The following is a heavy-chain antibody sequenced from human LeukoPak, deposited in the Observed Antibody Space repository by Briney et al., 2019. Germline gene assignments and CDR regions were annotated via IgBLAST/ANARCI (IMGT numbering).Heavy chain of an antibody. V-gene: IGHV3-9*01. CDR3: AKSTSYDGSGSFDY. CDR1: GFTFDDYA. D-gene: IGHD3-22*01. J-gene: IGHJ4*02. Sequence: GGSLRLSCAASGFTFDDYAMHWARQPPGRAREGVSSISWNSGSIDYADSVKGRFTTSRDNAKNSLYLQMNSLRVEDTALYYCAKSTSYDGSGSFDYWGQGTLVTVSS. CDR2: ISWNSGSI.